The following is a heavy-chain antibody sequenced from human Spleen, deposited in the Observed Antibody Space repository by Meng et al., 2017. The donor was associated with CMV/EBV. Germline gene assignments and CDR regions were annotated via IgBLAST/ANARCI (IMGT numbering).Heavy chain of an antibody. Sequence: GESLKISCKVSGITFSDYSMSWVRQAPGKGLEWVADILYDGSNKYYAESVKGRFTISRDNSKNTLFLQMDSLRTDDTAVYYCAGFSEWLGSYYYYGMDVWGQGTTVTVSS. CDR3: AGFSEWLGSYYYYGMDV. CDR2: ILYDGSNK. CDR1: GITFSDYS. J-gene: IGHJ6*02. D-gene: IGHD6-19*01. V-gene: IGHV3-30*04.